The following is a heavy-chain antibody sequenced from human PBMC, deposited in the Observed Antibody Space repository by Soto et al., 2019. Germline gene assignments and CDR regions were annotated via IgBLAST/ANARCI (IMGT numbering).Heavy chain of an antibody. CDR1: GYTFYSHS. V-gene: IGHV1-18*01. CDR2: ISADNGNT. J-gene: IGHJ6*02. CDR3: ARCIQQDDYYGMDV. Sequence: QAQLVQSGAAVKKPGASVKVSCKASGYTFYSHSISWVRQAPGQGLEWMGRISADNGNTKYAQKFRGRVTMTTDTSTSTGYMERRNLRSDDTAVYYCARCIQQDDYYGMDVWGQGTTVTVSS.